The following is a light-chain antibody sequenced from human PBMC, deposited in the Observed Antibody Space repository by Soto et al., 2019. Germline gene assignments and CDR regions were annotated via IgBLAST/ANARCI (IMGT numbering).Light chain of an antibody. Sequence: EIVLTQSPGTLSLSPGERATLSCRASQSVSSSFLAWYQQKPGQAPRLLIYGASSRATGIPDRFSGSGSGTDFTLTISGLEPEDFAVYSCKPYGSSPWTFCQGTKVEIK. CDR3: KPYGSSPWT. J-gene: IGKJ1*01. CDR2: GAS. CDR1: QSVSSSF. V-gene: IGKV3-20*01.